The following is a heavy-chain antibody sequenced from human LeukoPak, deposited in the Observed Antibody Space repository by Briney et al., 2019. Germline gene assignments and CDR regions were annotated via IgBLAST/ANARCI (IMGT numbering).Heavy chain of an antibody. Sequence: GGSLRLSCAASGFTVSSNYMSWVRQAPGKGLEWVSVIYSGGSTYYADSVKGRFTISRDNSKNTLYLQMNSLRAEDTAVYYCARDSRSVVVPAAIRANFDYWGQGTLVTVSS. V-gene: IGHV3-66*01. CDR1: GFTVSSNY. J-gene: IGHJ4*02. CDR2: IYSGGST. D-gene: IGHD2-2*01. CDR3: ARDSRSVVVPAAIRANFDY.